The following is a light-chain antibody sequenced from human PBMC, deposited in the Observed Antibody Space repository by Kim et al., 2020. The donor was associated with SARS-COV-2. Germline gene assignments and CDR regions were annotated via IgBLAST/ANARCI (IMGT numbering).Light chain of an antibody. CDR3: QQYGSSPRT. CDR1: QSVSSSY. CDR2: GAS. J-gene: IGKJ1*01. V-gene: IGKV3-20*01. Sequence: SPWASSTLSCRASQSVSSSYLAWYQQKPGQAPRLLIYGASSRATGIPDRFSGSGSGTDFTLTISRLEPEDFAVYYCQQYGSSPRTFGQGTKVDIK.